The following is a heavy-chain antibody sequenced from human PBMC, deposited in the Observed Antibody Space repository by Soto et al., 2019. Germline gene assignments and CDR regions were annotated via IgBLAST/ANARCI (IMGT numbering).Heavy chain of an antibody. CDR2: IYYSGST. J-gene: IGHJ5*02. D-gene: IGHD4-17*01. CDR3: AREEDYGDYRWFDP. V-gene: IGHV4-59*01. CDR1: GGSISSYY. Sequence: PSETLSLTCTVSGGSISSYYWSWIRQPPGKGLEWIGYIYYSGSTNYNPSLKSRVTISVDTSKNQFSLKLSSVTAADTAVYYCAREEDYGDYRWFDPWGQGTLVTVSS.